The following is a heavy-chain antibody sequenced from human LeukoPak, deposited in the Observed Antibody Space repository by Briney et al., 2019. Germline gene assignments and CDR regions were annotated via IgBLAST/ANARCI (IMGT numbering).Heavy chain of an antibody. CDR1: GFTFSSYG. CDR2: INGSGGST. CDR3: ARAFATTALDY. Sequence: GGTLRLSCAASGFTFSSYGMSWVRQAQGKGLEWVSAINGSGGSTYYADSVKGRFTISRDNSKNTLYLQMNSLRAEDTAVYYCARAFATTALDYWGQGTLVTVSS. J-gene: IGHJ4*02. D-gene: IGHD4-17*01. V-gene: IGHV3-23*01.